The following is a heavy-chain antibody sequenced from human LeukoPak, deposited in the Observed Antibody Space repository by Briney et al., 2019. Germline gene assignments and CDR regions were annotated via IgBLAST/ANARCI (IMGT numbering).Heavy chain of an antibody. Sequence: ASVKVSCKASGYTFTSHGISWVRQAPGQGPEWMGWISTYNGNTNYAQKLQGRVSMTTDTSTSTAYMDLRSLRSDDTAVYYCARTYYDLLTGYHTQDAFDIWGQGAMVTVSS. CDR1: GYTFTSHG. D-gene: IGHD3-9*01. CDR3: ARTYYDLLTGYHTQDAFDI. V-gene: IGHV1-18*01. CDR2: ISTYNGNT. J-gene: IGHJ3*02.